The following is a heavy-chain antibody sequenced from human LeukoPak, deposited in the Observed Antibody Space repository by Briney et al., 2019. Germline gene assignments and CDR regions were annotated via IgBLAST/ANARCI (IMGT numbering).Heavy chain of an antibody. CDR2: ISSRGSNI. CDR3: ARGHPQRGELERPYYFDY. J-gene: IGHJ4*02. Sequence: GGSLRLSCAASGFTFSDYYMTWIRQAPGKGLEWVSYISSRGSNIHHADSVKGRFTISRDNAKNSLYLQMNSPRAEDTAVYYCARGHPQRGELERPYYFDYWGQGTLVTVSS. D-gene: IGHD1-1*01. V-gene: IGHV3-11*01. CDR1: GFTFSDYY.